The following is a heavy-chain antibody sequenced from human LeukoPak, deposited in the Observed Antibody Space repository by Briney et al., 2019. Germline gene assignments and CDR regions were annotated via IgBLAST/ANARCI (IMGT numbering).Heavy chain of an antibody. Sequence: ASVKVSSKASGYTFTGYYMHWVRQAPGQGLEWMGWINPNSGGTNYAQKFQGWVTMTRDTSISTAYMELSRLRSDDTAVYYCARGDYYGSGSYYFSPYYYYYAMDVWGKGTTVTVSS. J-gene: IGHJ6*04. D-gene: IGHD3-10*01. CDR2: INPNSGGT. CDR1: GYTFTGYY. CDR3: ARGDYYGSGSYYFSPYYYYYAMDV. V-gene: IGHV1-2*04.